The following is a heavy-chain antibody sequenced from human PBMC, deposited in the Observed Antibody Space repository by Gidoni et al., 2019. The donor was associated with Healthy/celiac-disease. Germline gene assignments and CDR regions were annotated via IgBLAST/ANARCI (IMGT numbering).Heavy chain of an antibody. Sequence: EVQLVESGGGLVQPGGSLRLACAASGFTFSSCAMSWVRQAPGKGLEWVSAISGSGGSTYYADSVKGRFTISRDNSKNTLYLQMNSLRAEDTAVYYCAKDPRPRQWLPEEGYYFDYWGQGTLVTVSS. CDR2: ISGSGGST. V-gene: IGHV3-23*04. CDR3: AKDPRPRQWLPEEGYYFDY. CDR1: GFTFSSCA. D-gene: IGHD6-19*01. J-gene: IGHJ4*02.